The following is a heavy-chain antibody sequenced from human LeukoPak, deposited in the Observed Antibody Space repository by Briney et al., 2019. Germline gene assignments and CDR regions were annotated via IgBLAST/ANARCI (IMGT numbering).Heavy chain of an antibody. J-gene: IGHJ4*02. CDR1: GFTFSSYS. Sequence: GGSLRLSCAASGFTFSSYSMNWVRQAPGKGLEWVSSISSSSSYIYYADSVKGRFTISRDNAKNSLYLQMNSLRAEDTAVYYCAKDRAHSGSYSGSDYWGQGTLVTVSS. V-gene: IGHV3-21*01. CDR2: ISSSSSYI. CDR3: AKDRAHSGSYSGSDY. D-gene: IGHD1-26*01.